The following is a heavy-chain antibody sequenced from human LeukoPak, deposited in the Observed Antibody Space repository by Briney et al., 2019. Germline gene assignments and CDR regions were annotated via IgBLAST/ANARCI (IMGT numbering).Heavy chain of an antibody. V-gene: IGHV1-2*02. Sequence: ASVKVSCKASGYTFTGYYMHWVRQAPGQGLEWMGWFNPNSGGTNYAQKFQGRVTMTRDTSISTAYMELSRLRSDHTAVYYCARLGRYLGAFDYWGQGTLVTVSS. D-gene: IGHD3-16*01. CDR1: GYTFTGYY. J-gene: IGHJ4*02. CDR3: ARLGRYLGAFDY. CDR2: FNPNSGGT.